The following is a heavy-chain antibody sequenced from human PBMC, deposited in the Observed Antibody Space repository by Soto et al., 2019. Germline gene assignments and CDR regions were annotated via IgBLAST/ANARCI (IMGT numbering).Heavy chain of an antibody. CDR2: ISSSGSTI. Sequence: PGGSLRLSCAASGFTFSSYEMNWVRQAPGKGLEWVSYISSSGSTIYYADSVKGRFTISRDNAKNSLYLQMNSLRAEDTAVYYCARDHVGRVTMIVGGGRAFDIWGQGTMVTVSS. CDR3: ARDHVGRVTMIVGGGRAFDI. CDR1: GFTFSSYE. J-gene: IGHJ3*02. V-gene: IGHV3-48*03. D-gene: IGHD3-22*01.